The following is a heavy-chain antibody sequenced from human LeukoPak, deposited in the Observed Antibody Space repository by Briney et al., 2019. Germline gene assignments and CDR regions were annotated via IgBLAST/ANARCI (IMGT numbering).Heavy chain of an antibody. D-gene: IGHD2/OR15-2a*01. Sequence: PSHTLSLTCSVSGGSISRYYWNWVPRPAAKGLEGMVRISGAGSTIYNPALKSQGTMSLDTAKHHFSLNARPVTSARTGRSFLCRRPTTWFFDYWGQGALVTVSS. J-gene: IGHJ4*02. CDR2: ISGAGST. CDR3: CRRPTTWFFDY. V-gene: IGHV4-4*07. CDR1: GGSISRYY.